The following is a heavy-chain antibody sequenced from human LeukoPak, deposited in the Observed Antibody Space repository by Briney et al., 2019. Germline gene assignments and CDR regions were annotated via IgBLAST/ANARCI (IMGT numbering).Heavy chain of an antibody. CDR1: GYSISSGYY. Sequence: PSETLSLTCTVSGYSISSGYYWSWIRQSPGKGLEWIGEINHAGSTDYNPSLKSRVTISVDTSKNQFSLRLTSLTSTDTATYYCARGEKWDLHAFDVWGRGTVVTVSS. J-gene: IGHJ3*01. D-gene: IGHD1-26*01. CDR3: ARGEKWDLHAFDV. V-gene: IGHV4-38-2*02. CDR2: INHAGST.